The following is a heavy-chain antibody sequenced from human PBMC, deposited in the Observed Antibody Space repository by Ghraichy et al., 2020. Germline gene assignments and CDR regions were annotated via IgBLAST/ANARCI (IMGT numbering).Heavy chain of an antibody. D-gene: IGHD2-2*01. Sequence: GESLNISCGASGFTFRSYAMHWVRQAPGKGLEWVAVISYDGSNKHYADSVKGRFTISRDNSKNTLYLQMNSLRAEDTAVYYCARDTGHCTSTSCYPRLMDVWGKGTTVTVSS. J-gene: IGHJ6*03. CDR3: ARDTGHCTSTSCYPRLMDV. CDR2: ISYDGSNK. V-gene: IGHV3-30-3*01. CDR1: GFTFRSYA.